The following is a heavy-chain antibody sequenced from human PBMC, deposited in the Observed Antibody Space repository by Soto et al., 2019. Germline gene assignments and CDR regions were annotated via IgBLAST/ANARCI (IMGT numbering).Heavy chain of an antibody. CDR1: EFTFSSYS. J-gene: IGHJ4*02. V-gene: IGHV3-21*01. CDR2: ISSSSSFI. D-gene: IGHD4-17*01. Sequence: EVQLVESGGGLVKPGGSLRLSCAASEFTFSSYSMTWVRRAPGKGLEWVSSISSSSSFIYYADSMEGRFTISRDNAKNSLYLQMNSLRAEDTAVYYCARDYGPGDHMDSWGQGTLVTVSS. CDR3: ARDYGPGDHMDS.